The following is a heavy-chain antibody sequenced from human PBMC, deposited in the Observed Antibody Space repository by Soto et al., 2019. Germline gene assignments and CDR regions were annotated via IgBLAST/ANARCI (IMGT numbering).Heavy chain of an antibody. J-gene: IGHJ4*02. D-gene: IGHD3-10*01. CDR1: GCTFSSYA. V-gene: IGHV1-69*06. CDR2: IIPIFGTA. CDR3: ARVTMVRGVISGFDY. Sequence: GASVKVSCKASGCTFSSYAISCVRQAPGQGLEWMGGIIPIFGTANYAQKFQGRVTITADKSTSTAYMELSSLRSEDTAVYYCARVTMVRGVISGFDYWGQGTLVTVSS.